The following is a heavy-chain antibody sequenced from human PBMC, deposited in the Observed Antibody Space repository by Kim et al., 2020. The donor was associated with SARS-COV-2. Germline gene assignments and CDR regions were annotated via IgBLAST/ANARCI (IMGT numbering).Heavy chain of an antibody. J-gene: IGHJ6*01. CDR1: GGSFSGYY. CDR2: INHSGST. V-gene: IGHV4-34*01. D-gene: IGHD3-10*01. CDR3: ARGRHYGSGSYYKRYYYYG. Sequence: SETLSLTCAVYGGSFSGYYWSWIRQPPGKGLEWIGEINHSGSTNYNPSLKSRVTISVDTSKNQFSLKLSSVTAADTAVYYCARGRHYGSGSYYKRYYYYG.